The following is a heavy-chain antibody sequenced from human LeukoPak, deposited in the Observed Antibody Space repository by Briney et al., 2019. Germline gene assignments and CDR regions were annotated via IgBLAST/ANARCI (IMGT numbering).Heavy chain of an antibody. CDR3: AKYTSGTSYRGLDQ. J-gene: IGHJ4*01. V-gene: IGHV3-53*01. Sequence: QPGGSLRLSCAASDFSVSSNYMSWVRQAPGKGLEWVSVIYTSGTIYYADSVKGRFTISRDDSKNTVYLQMNSLRAEDTAVYSCAKYTSGTSYRGLDQWGHGTLVTVSS. CDR1: DFSVSSNY. D-gene: IGHD3-10*01. CDR2: IYTSGTI.